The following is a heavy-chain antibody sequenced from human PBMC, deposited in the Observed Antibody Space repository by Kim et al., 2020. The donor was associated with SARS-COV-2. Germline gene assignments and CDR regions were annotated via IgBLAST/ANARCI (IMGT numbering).Heavy chain of an antibody. Sequence: SETLSLTCTVSGGSISSYYWSWIRQPPGKGLEWIGYIYYSGSTNYNPSLKSRVTISVDTSKNQFSLKLSSVTAADTAVYYCARGRRGYDFDYWGQGTLVT. D-gene: IGHD5-12*01. J-gene: IGHJ4*02. CDR3: ARGRRGYDFDY. CDR2: IYYSGST. CDR1: GGSISSYY. V-gene: IGHV4-59*01.